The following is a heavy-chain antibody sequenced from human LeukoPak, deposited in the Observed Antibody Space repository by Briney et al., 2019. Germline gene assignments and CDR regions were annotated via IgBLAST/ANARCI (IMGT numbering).Heavy chain of an antibody. CDR1: GYSFTTFH. V-gene: IGHV1-69*06. CDR3: ARGSGFYYDSSGYYYGYFDY. J-gene: IGHJ4*02. Sequence: SVKVSCKAAGYSFTTFHISWVRQAPGQGLEWMGGIIPIFGTANYAQKFQGRVTITADKSTSTAYMELSSLRSEDTAVYYCARGSGFYYDSSGYYYGYFDYWGQGTLVTVSS. D-gene: IGHD3-22*01. CDR2: IIPIFGTA.